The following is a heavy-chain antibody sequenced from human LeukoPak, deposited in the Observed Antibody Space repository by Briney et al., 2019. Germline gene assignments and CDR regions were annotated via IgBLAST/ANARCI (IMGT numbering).Heavy chain of an antibody. CDR3: AREKNFAYYDSSGYLDY. CDR1: GGTFSSYA. V-gene: IGHV1-69*04. CDR2: IIPILGIA. D-gene: IGHD3-22*01. J-gene: IGHJ4*02. Sequence: EASVKVSCKASGGTFSSYAISWVRQAPGQGLEWMGRIIPILGIANYAQKFQGRVTITADKSTSTAYMELSSLRSEDTAVYYCAREKNFAYYDSSGYLDYWGQGTLVTVSS.